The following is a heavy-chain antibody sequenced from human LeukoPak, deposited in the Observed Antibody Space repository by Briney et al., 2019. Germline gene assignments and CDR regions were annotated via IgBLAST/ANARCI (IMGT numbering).Heavy chain of an antibody. J-gene: IGHJ4*02. Sequence: PGGTLRLSCAASGFTFSSYGMSWVRQAPGKGLEWVSAISGSGGSTYYADSVKGRFTISRDNSKNTLYLQMNSLRAEDTAVYYCAKDDGDYGDYFDYWGQGTLVTVSS. CDR3: AKDDGDYGDYFDY. CDR2: ISGSGGST. D-gene: IGHD4-17*01. CDR1: GFTFSSYG. V-gene: IGHV3-23*01.